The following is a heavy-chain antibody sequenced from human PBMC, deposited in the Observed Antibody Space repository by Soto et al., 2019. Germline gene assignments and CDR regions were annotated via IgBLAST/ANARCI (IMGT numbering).Heavy chain of an antibody. Sequence: QITLKESGPTLVKPTQTLTLTCTFSGFSLNTHGVGVGWISQPPGKALEWLALIYWDDDKRYSLSLKSRLTITQNTSSNRVVLTMTNIDPVDQDTHYFAYSYFSCGGLWYFDYRGQGTLVSVSS. D-gene: IGHD2-21*01. CDR2: IYWDDDK. V-gene: IGHV2-5*02. CDR1: GFSLNTHGVG. CDR3: AYSYFSCGGLWYFDY. J-gene: IGHJ4*02.